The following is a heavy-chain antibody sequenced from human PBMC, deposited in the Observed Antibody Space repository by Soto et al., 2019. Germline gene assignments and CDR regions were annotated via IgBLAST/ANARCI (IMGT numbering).Heavy chain of an antibody. CDR1: GGSLNRYY. CDR3: ARFSPPRKSYDSNPGWFDP. J-gene: IGHJ5*02. CDR2: VSSTGST. D-gene: IGHD3-22*01. V-gene: IGHV4-59*01. Sequence: SETLSLTCTVSGGSLNRYYWTWIRQSPGKGLEWIGYVSSTGSTNYNPSLKSRVILSLDTSTSEVSLSLTSVTAADAAVYFCARFSPPRKSYDSNPGWFDPWGQGIMVTVSS.